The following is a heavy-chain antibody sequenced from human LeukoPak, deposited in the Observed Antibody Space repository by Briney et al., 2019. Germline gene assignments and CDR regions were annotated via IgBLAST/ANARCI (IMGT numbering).Heavy chain of an antibody. J-gene: IGHJ4*02. CDR2: ISGSVGRT. CDR1: GFTISSYA. CDR3: AKDSPCSGGSCYSWLFDY. Sequence: GGSLRLSCAVSGFTISSYAMSWVRQAPGKGLEWVSAISGSVGRTYYADSVKGRFTISRDNSKNTLYLQMNSLRAEDTAVYYCAKDSPCSGGSCYSWLFDYWGQGTLVTVSS. D-gene: IGHD2-15*01. V-gene: IGHV3-23*01.